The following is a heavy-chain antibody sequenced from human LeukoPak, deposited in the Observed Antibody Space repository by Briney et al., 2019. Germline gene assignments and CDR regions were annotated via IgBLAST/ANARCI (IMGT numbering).Heavy chain of an antibody. J-gene: IGHJ4*02. V-gene: IGHV3-7*03. Sequence: GGSLRLSCVASGFPFSSYWMTWVRQAPGKGLEWVANIKQDGSERCYVDSVKGRFTISSDNAKNSLYLQMNSLRVEDTAVYYCTKKTGEYWGQGTLVSVSA. CDR3: TKKTGEY. CDR2: IKQDGSER. CDR1: GFPFSSYW.